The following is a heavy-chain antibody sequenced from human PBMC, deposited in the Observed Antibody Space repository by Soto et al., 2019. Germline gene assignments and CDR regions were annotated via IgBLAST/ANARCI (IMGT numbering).Heavy chain of an antibody. CDR3: ARALYGSGVLDV. V-gene: IGHV4-59*02. D-gene: IGHD3-10*01. J-gene: IGHJ6*02. CDR2: IYYSGST. CDR1: GGSVTSYY. Sequence: PSETLSLTCTVSGGSVTSYYCSCIRQPPGKALEWIGTIYYSGSTNYNPSLKSRVSISVDTSKNQFSLKVGSVTAADTAVYFCARALYGSGVLDVWGQGTTVTVSS.